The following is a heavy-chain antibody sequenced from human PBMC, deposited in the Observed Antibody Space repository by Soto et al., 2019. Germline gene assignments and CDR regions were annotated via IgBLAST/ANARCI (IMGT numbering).Heavy chain of an antibody. D-gene: IGHD3-16*01. CDR2: IIPIFGTA. J-gene: IGHJ6*02. CDR3: ARHLGGNHYYYGMDV. Sequence: SVKVSCEDCGGRFSSYAISWVRQAPGQGLEWMGGIIPIFGTADYAQKFQGRVTITADESTSTAYMDLSSLRSEDTAVYYCARHLGGNHYYYGMDVWGQGTTVTV. CDR1: GGRFSSYA. V-gene: IGHV1-69*13.